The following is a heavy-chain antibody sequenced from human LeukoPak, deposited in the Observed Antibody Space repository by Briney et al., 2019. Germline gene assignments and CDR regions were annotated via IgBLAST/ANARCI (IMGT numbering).Heavy chain of an antibody. J-gene: IGHJ4*02. Sequence: HPGGSLRLSCAASGFTFDDYAMHWVRQAPGKGLEWVSGISWNSGSIGYADSVKGRFTISRDNAKNSLYLQMNSLRAEDTALYYCAKDKGYSFEGSVFDYWGQGTLVTVSS. V-gene: IGHV3-9*01. CDR1: GFTFDDYA. CDR2: ISWNSGSI. D-gene: IGHD3-22*01. CDR3: AKDKGYSFEGSVFDY.